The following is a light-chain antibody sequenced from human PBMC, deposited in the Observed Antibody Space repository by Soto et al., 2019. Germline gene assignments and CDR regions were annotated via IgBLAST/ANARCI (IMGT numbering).Light chain of an antibody. Sequence: QSVLTQPRSVSRAPGQAVTISCTGTNSDVGNYIYVSWYQQHPGKAPKLMIYDVSKRPSGVPDRFSGSKSGNTASLTISGLQADDEADYYCCSYVGSYSFVFGGGTKVTVL. V-gene: IGLV2-11*01. J-gene: IGLJ2*01. CDR2: DVS. CDR3: CSYVGSYSFV. CDR1: NSDVGNYIY.